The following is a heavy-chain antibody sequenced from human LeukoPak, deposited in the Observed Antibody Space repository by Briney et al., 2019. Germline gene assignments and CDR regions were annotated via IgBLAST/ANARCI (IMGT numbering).Heavy chain of an antibody. CDR3: ARDPRDDY. V-gene: IGHV3-21*01. CDR1: GFTFSSYS. Sequence: PGGSLRLSCAASGFTFSSYSMNWVRQAPGKGLEWVSSIGSSSSYIYYADSVKGRFTISRDNAKNSLYLQMNSLRAEDTAVYYCARDPRDDYWGQGTLVTVSS. J-gene: IGHJ4*02. CDR2: IGSSSSYI. D-gene: IGHD5-24*01.